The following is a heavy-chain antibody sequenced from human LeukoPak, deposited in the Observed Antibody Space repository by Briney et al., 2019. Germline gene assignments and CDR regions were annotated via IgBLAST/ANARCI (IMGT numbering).Heavy chain of an antibody. D-gene: IGHD6-13*01. Sequence: GASVKVSCKASGYTFTSCDINWVRQATGQGLEWMGWMNPNSGNTGYAQKFQGRVTMTRNTSISTAYMELSSLRSEDTAVYYCASIPIAAAGSFDYWGQGTLVTVSS. V-gene: IGHV1-8*01. CDR1: GYTFTSCD. J-gene: IGHJ4*02. CDR2: MNPNSGNT. CDR3: ASIPIAAAGSFDY.